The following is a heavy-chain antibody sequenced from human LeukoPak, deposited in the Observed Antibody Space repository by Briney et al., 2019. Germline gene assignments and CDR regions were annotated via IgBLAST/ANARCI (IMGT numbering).Heavy chain of an antibody. Sequence: PGGSLRLSCAASGFTFSDYYMSWIRQAPGKGLERVSYISSSGSTIYYADSVKGRFTISRDNAKNSLYLQMNSLRAEDTAVYYCARRPATTYYYYCYMDVWGKGTTVTVSS. CDR2: ISSSGSTI. D-gene: IGHD5-12*01. V-gene: IGHV3-11*04. CDR1: GFTFSDYY. CDR3: ARRPATTYYYYCYMDV. J-gene: IGHJ6*03.